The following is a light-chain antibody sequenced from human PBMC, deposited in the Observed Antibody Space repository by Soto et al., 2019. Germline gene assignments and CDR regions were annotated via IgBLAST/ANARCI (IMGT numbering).Light chain of an antibody. V-gene: IGKV3-11*01. Sequence: EIVLTQSPATLSLSPGERATLSCRASQSVSSYLAWYQQRPGQAPRLLMYDASNRATGIPARFSGSGSGTDFTLTISSLEPEDFELYYCQQRSNWPLTFGGGTKVEI. J-gene: IGKJ4*01. CDR3: QQRSNWPLT. CDR1: QSVSSY. CDR2: DAS.